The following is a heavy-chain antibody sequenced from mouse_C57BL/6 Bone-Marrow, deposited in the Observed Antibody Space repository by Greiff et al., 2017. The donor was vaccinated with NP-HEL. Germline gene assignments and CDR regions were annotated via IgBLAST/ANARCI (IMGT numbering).Heavy chain of an antibody. CDR3: ARSAITTVVATDFDY. D-gene: IGHD1-1*01. CDR2: INPNYGTT. Sequence: EVQVVESGPELVKPGASVKISCKASGYSFTDYNMNWVKQSNGKSLEWIGVINPNYGTTSYNQKFKGKATLTVDQSSSTAYMQLNSLTSEDSAVYYCARSAITTVVATDFDYWGQGTTLTVSS. V-gene: IGHV1-39*01. CDR1: GYSFTDYN. J-gene: IGHJ2*01.